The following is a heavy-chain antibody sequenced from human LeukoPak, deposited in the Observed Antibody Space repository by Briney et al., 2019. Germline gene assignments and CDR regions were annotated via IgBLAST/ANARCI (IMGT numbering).Heavy chain of an antibody. CDR2: INHSGST. CDR1: GGSFSGYY. CDR3: ARHHRIPYTVYYFDY. J-gene: IGHJ4*02. Sequence: PSETLSLTCAVYGGSFSGYYWSRIRQPPGKGLEWIGEINHSGSTNYNPSLKSRVTISVDTSKNQFSLKLSSVTAADTAVYYCARHHRIPYTVYYFDYWGQGTLVTVSS. D-gene: IGHD2-15*01. V-gene: IGHV4-34*01.